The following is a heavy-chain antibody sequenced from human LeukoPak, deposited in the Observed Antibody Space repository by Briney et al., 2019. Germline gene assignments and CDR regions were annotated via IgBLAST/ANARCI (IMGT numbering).Heavy chain of an antibody. Sequence: NPSETLSLTCTVSGGSISSYYWSWIRQPPGKGLEWIGYIYYSGSTNYNPSLKSRVTISVDTSKNQFSLKLSSVTAADTAVYYCARRGLMVRGVSFDYWGQGTLVTVSS. D-gene: IGHD3-10*01. J-gene: IGHJ4*02. CDR2: IYYSGST. V-gene: IGHV4-59*08. CDR3: ARRGLMVRGVSFDY. CDR1: GGSISSYY.